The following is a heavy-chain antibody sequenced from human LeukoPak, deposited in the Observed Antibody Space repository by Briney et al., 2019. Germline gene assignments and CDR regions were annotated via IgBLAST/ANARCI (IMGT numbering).Heavy chain of an antibody. CDR1: GFTFRDYA. J-gene: IGHJ4*02. CDR2: ISGSAGST. D-gene: IGHD6-19*01. CDR3: ARRLQYSSGWYYFDY. Sequence: GGSLRLSCAASGFTFRDYAMSWVRQAPGKGLEWVSVISGSAGSTHYEDSVQGRFTISRDSSKNTLYLQMNSLRAEDSALYYCARRLQYSSGWYYFDYWGQGTLVTVFS. V-gene: IGHV3-23*01.